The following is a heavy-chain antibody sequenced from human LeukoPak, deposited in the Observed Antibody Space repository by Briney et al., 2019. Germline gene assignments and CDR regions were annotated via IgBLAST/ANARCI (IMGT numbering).Heavy chain of an antibody. CDR2: ISNTGTTI. CDR1: GFTFSSYE. J-gene: IGHJ4*02. CDR3: ARGGAADY. D-gene: IGHD1-26*01. Sequence: GGSLRLSCAASGFTFSSYEMNWVRQAPGKGLEWVSYISNTGTTIYYADSVKGRFTISRDNAKNSLYLQMNSLRAEDTAAYYCARGGAADYWGQGTLVTVSS. V-gene: IGHV3-48*03.